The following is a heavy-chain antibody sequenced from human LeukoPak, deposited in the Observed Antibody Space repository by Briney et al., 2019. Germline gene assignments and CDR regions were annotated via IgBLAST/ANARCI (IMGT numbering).Heavy chain of an antibody. CDR3: ARVNGFTPPTLVVYPYYFDY. D-gene: IGHD2-2*02. CDR1: GYTFTGYH. J-gene: IGHJ4*02. V-gene: IGHV1-2*04. Sequence: ASVKVSSKASGYTFTGYHLHWVRQAPGQGLEWMGWMNPNSGATNFAQKYQGWVTMTGDTSISTAYMDLRGLRSEDTAVYYCARVNGFTPPTLVVYPYYFDYWGQGTLVTVSS. CDR2: MNPNSGAT.